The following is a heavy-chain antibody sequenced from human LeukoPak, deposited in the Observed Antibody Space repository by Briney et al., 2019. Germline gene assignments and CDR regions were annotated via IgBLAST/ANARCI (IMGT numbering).Heavy chain of an antibody. CDR1: GFTVSSNY. CDR2: IYSGGST. J-gene: IGHJ4*02. Sequence: GGSLRLSCAASGFTVSSNYMSWVRQAPGKGLEWVSVIYSGGSTYYADSVKGRFTISRDNAKNTLYLQMNSLRAEDTAVYYCARVDSGSYWRGFDYWGQGTLVTVSS. V-gene: IGHV3-53*01. CDR3: ARVDSGSYWRGFDY. D-gene: IGHD1-26*01.